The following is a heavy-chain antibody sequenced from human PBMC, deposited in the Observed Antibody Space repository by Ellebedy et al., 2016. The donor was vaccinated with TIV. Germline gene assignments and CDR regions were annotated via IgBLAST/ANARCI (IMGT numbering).Heavy chain of an antibody. CDR3: AKLAGISSWYAEY. J-gene: IGHJ4*02. CDR2: ISNSGHTT. D-gene: IGHD6-13*01. Sequence: PGGSLRPSCAASGFTFSSYWMHWVRQTPGKGLEWVSVISNSGHTTYADYVKGRFTISRENSKDTLFLQMNSLRAEDTGVYYCAKLAGISSWYAEYWGQGTLVTVSS. CDR1: GFTFSSYW. V-gene: IGHV3-23*01.